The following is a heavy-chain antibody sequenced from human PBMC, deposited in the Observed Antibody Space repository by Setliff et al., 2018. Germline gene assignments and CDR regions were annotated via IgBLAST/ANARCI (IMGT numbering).Heavy chain of an antibody. Sequence: SVKVSCKASGGTLSGYAFSWVRQAPGQGLEWVGGITPIFETAHYAQKFQGRVTMTRDTSTNTIYMELSSLSFEDTAVYYCARAGFAASGRKGVFEYWGQGTLVTVSS. CDR1: GGTLSGYA. V-gene: IGHV1-69*05. J-gene: IGHJ4*02. D-gene: IGHD6-13*01. CDR2: ITPIFETA. CDR3: ARAGFAASGRKGVFEY.